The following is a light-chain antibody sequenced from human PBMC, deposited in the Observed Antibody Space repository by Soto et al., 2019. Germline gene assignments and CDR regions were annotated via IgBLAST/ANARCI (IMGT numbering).Light chain of an antibody. CDR1: QSVRSN. Sequence: EIVMTQSPATLSVSPGERATLSCRASQSVRSNVAWYQQEPVLAPRLLIYGAFSRATGIPARFSGSGSGTEFTLTITSLQSEDFAVYYCQQYDKWPPWTFGQGTKVEIK. CDR2: GAF. J-gene: IGKJ1*01. CDR3: QQYDKWPPWT. V-gene: IGKV3-15*01.